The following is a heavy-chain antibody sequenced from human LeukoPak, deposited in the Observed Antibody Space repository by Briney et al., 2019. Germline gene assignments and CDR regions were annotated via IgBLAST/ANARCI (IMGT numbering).Heavy chain of an antibody. Sequence: RRASVKVSCKASGGTFSSYAISWVRPAPGQGLEWMGGIIPIFGTANYAQKFQGRVTITADKSTSTAYMELSSLRSEDTAVYYCARVTTMVRGVIPFDYWGQGTLVTVSS. CDR1: GGTFSSYA. CDR3: ARVTTMVRGVIPFDY. V-gene: IGHV1-69*06. CDR2: IIPIFGTA. D-gene: IGHD3-10*01. J-gene: IGHJ4*02.